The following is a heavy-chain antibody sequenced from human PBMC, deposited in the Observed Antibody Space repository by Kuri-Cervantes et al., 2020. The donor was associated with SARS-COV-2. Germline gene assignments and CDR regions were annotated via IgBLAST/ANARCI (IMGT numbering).Heavy chain of an antibody. D-gene: IGHD3-16*01. CDR3: ARRMGDAFDI. V-gene: IGHV3-64*04. J-gene: IGHJ3*02. CDR2: ISSNGGST. CDR1: GFTFSSYA. Sequence: GESLKISCSASGFTFSSYAMHWVRQAPGKGLEYVSAISSNGGSTYYADSVKGRFTISRDNAKNSLYLQMNSLRAEDTAVYYCARRMGDAFDIWGQGTMVTVSS.